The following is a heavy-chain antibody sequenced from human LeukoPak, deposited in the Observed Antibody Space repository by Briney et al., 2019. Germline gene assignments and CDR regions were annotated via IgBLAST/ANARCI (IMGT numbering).Heavy chain of an antibody. J-gene: IGHJ4*02. D-gene: IGHD3-10*01. CDR3: AKVRASSESPSY. CDR2: ITGSGGST. V-gene: IGHV3-23*01. Sequence: GGSLRLSCAASGFTFTSYATSWVRQAPGKGLERVSAITGSGGSTYYADSVKGRFTISRDNSKNTLYLQMNSLRAEDTAVYYCAKVRASSESPSYWGQGTLVTVSS. CDR1: GFTFTSYA.